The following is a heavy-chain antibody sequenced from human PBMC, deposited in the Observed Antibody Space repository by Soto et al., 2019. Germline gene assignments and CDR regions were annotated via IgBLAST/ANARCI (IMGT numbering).Heavy chain of an antibody. CDR3: ARTLGVVPAAKAHYYYYGMDV. D-gene: IGHD2-2*01. J-gene: IGHJ6*02. CDR1: GYTFTSYG. Sequence: VASVKVSCKASGYTFTSYGISWVRQAPGQGLEWMGWISAYNGNTNYAQKLQGRVTMTTDTSTSTAYMELRSLRSDDTAVYYCARTLGVVPAAKAHYYYYGMDVWGQGTTVTVSS. CDR2: ISAYNGNT. V-gene: IGHV1-18*04.